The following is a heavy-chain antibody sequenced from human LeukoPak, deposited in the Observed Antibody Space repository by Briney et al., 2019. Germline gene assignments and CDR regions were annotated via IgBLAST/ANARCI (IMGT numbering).Heavy chain of an antibody. CDR3: STDPRLLMY. Sequence: GGSLRLSCTASGFTFGDYAMSWIRQTPGKGLEWLAYISGSGSDIYYADSVKGRFTISRDNAKNSLYLQMNSLRPEDTALYYCSTDPRLLMYWGHGTLVTVSS. CDR2: ISGSGSDI. J-gene: IGHJ4*01. V-gene: IGHV3-11*01. CDR1: GFTFGDYA. D-gene: IGHD2-8*01.